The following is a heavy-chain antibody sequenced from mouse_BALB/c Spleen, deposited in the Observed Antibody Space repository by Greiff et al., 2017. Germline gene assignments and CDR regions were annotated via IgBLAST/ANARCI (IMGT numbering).Heavy chain of an antibody. CDR3: TSLIYDGPMDY. J-gene: IGHJ4*01. V-gene: IGHV1-5*01. Sequence: VQLKQSGTVLARPGASVKMSCKASGYTFTSYWMHWVKQRPGQGLEWIGAIYPGNSDTSYNQKFKGKAKLTAVTSTSTAYMELSSLTNEDSAVYYCTSLIYDGPMDYWGQGTSVTVSS. CDR2: IYPGNSDT. CDR1: GYTFTSYW. D-gene: IGHD2-3*01.